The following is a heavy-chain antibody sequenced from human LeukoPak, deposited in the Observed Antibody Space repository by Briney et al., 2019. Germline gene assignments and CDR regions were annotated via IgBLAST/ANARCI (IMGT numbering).Heavy chain of an antibody. J-gene: IGHJ6*02. CDR3: AKYVGQSGSNYYGLDV. CDR2: ITASGGST. D-gene: IGHD1-26*01. CDR1: GFTFSSYA. Sequence: GGSLRLSRVVSGFTFSSYAMNWVRQAPGKGLEGVSGITASGGSTYYTDSVKGRFTISRDNSKNTLFMQMNSLRDEDTALYYCAKYVGQSGSNYYGLDVWGQGTAVTVSS. V-gene: IGHV3-23*01.